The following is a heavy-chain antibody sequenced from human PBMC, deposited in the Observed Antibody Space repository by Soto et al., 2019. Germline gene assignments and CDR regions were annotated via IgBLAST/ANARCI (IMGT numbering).Heavy chain of an antibody. CDR2: ISQSGST. V-gene: IGHV4-34*01. D-gene: IGHD6-6*01. Sequence: SETLSLTCSLYSGSFSGFYWSWIRQPPGKRLERIGEISQSGSTNYNPSLKSRVSISVDTSKNQFSLNLTSVTAADTAVYYCARAPKVSGSSQTRPDFWGQGALVTVSS. J-gene: IGHJ4*02. CDR3: ARAPKVSGSSQTRPDF. CDR1: SGSFSGFY.